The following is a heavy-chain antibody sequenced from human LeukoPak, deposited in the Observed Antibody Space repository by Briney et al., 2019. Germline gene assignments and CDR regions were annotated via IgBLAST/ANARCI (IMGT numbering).Heavy chain of an antibody. Sequence: GGSLRLSRAASGFTFSSYGMHWVRQAPGKGLEWVSLISWEGGSTYYADSVKGRFIISRDNSKNSLYLQMNSLRAEDTAMYYCAKDGVVAALGDNWFDPWGQGTLVTVSS. CDR2: ISWEGGST. J-gene: IGHJ5*02. CDR1: GFTFSSYG. CDR3: AKDGVVAALGDNWFDP. D-gene: IGHD2-15*01. V-gene: IGHV3-43D*03.